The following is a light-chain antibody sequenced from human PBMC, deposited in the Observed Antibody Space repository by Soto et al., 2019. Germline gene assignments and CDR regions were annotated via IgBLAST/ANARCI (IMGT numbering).Light chain of an antibody. J-gene: IGLJ1*01. V-gene: IGLV2-14*01. CDR3: SSYTSSSLSV. Sequence: QSVLTQPASVSGSPGQSITISCTGTSSDVGGYNYVSWYQQLPGKAPKLMIYDVSDRPSGVSNRFSGSKSGNTASLTISGLQAEDESYYYCSSYTSSSLSVLGTGTKVTVL. CDR2: DVS. CDR1: SSDVGGYNY.